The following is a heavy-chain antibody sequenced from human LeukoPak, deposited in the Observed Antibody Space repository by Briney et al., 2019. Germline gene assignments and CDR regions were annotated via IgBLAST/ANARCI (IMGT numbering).Heavy chain of an antibody. CDR3: ARGISGWHDY. CDR1: GDSVSSGNYA. Sequence: SQTLSLTCAISGDSVSSGNYALNWIRQSPSRGLEWLGSTYYRSKWYNDYAVSVKSRITINPDISKNQFSLQLNSVTPEDTAVYYCARGISGWHDYWGQGTLVTVSS. V-gene: IGHV6-1*01. D-gene: IGHD6-19*01. CDR2: TYYRSKWYN. J-gene: IGHJ4*02.